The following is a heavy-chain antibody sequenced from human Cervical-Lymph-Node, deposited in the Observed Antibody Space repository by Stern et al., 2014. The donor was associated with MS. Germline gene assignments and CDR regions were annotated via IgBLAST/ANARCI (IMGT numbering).Heavy chain of an antibody. J-gene: IGHJ4*02. CDR1: GYRFTSYW. CDR3: ARVSWLRTDFDY. CDR2: IYPADSDA. V-gene: IGHV5-51*03. D-gene: IGHD6-13*01. Sequence: EVQLVQSGAEVKKPGDSLKISCKGFGYRFTSYWIGWVRQMPGKGLEWMGIIYPADSDARYSPSFQGQVTFSADKSTSTAYLQWSSLKASDTAMYYCARVSWLRTDFDYWGQGTLVTVSS.